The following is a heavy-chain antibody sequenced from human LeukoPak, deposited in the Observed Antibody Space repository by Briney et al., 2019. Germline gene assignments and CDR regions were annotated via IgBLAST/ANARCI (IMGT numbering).Heavy chain of an antibody. Sequence: SETLSLTCTVSGGSISSSSYYWGWIRQPPGKGLEWIGSIYYSGSTYYNPSLKSRVTISVDTSKNQFSLKLSSVTAADTAVYYCARGKDMEWLRNPFDYWGQGTLITVSS. J-gene: IGHJ4*02. V-gene: IGHV4-39*07. CDR1: GGSISSSSYY. CDR2: IYYSGST. CDR3: ARGKDMEWLRNPFDY. D-gene: IGHD5-12*01.